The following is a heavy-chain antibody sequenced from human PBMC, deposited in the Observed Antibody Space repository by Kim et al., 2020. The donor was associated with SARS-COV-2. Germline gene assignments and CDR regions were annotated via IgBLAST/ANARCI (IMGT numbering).Heavy chain of an antibody. V-gene: IGHV4-59*01. CDR3: ARVGLITPLPEVDAFDI. J-gene: IGHJ3*02. CDR2: IYYSGST. D-gene: IGHD3-10*01. CDR1: GGSISSYY. Sequence: SETLSLTCTVSGGSISSYYWSWIRQPPGKGLERIGYIYYSGSTNYNPSLKSRVTISVDTSKNQFSLKLSSVTAADTAVYYCARVGLITPLPEVDAFDIWGQGTMVTVSS.